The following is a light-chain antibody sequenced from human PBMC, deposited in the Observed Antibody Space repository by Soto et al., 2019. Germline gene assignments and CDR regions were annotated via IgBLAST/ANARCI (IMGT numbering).Light chain of an antibody. V-gene: IGLV4-60*02. Sequence: QSVLTQSSSASAYLGSSVKLTCTLSSGHSSYIIAWHQQQPGKAPRYLMKLEGSGSYNKGSGVPDRFSGSSSGADRYLTIPNLQFEDEADYYCEAWDSNSHVFGGGTQLTVL. CDR1: SGHSSYI. CDR3: EAWDSNSHV. CDR2: LEGSGSY. J-gene: IGLJ3*02.